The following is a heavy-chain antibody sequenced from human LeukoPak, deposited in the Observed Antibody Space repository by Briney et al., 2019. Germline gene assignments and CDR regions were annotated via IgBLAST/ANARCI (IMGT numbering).Heavy chain of an antibody. Sequence: PSETLSLTCTVSGGSISSGGYYWSWIRQHPGKGLEWIGYIYYSGSTYYNPSLKSRVTISVDTSKNQFSLKLSSVTAADTAVYYCARKFKYDPYYFVYWGQGTLVTVSS. V-gene: IGHV4-31*03. D-gene: IGHD3-16*01. CDR2: IYYSGST. CDR3: ARKFKYDPYYFVY. J-gene: IGHJ4*02. CDR1: GGSISSGGYY.